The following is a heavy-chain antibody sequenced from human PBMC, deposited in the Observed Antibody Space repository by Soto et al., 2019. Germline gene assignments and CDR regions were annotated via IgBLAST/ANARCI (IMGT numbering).Heavy chain of an antibody. CDR1: GAAVSNGDYR. CDR3: ARVREDSCYDMANWFYP. J-gene: IGHJ5*02. V-gene: IGHV4-30-4*08. Sequence: SETLSLTCTVSGAAVSNGDYRWNWIRQPPGKGLEWIGDIYNDGSTHYNPSLKSRVTISVDTSKNQFSLRLSSVTAADTAVYYCARVREDSCYDMANWFYPWGQGTLVTVSS. CDR2: IYNDGST. D-gene: IGHD5-12*01.